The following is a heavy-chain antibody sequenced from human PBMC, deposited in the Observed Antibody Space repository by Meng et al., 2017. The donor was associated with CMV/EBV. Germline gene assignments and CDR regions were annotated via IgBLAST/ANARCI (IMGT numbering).Heavy chain of an antibody. CDR1: GFTFDDCA. CDR3: AKDITIFGVVISSYGMDV. V-gene: IGHV3-9*01. CDR2: ISWNSGSI. Sequence: GGSLRLSCAASGFTFDDCAMHWVRQAPGKGLEWVSGISWNSGSIGYADSVKGRFTISRDNAKNSLYLQMNSLRAEDTALYYCAKDITIFGVVISSYGMDVWGQGTTVTVSS. D-gene: IGHD3-3*01. J-gene: IGHJ6*02.